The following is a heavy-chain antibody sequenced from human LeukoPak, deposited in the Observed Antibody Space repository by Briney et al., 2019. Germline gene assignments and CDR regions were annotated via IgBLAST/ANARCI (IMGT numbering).Heavy chain of an antibody. V-gene: IGHV1-2*02. J-gene: IGHJ4*02. D-gene: IGHD3-3*01. CDR3: ARALRSKSGFHYFDY. CDR2: LNPNSGDT. CDR1: GYTFTAYS. Sequence: ASVKVSCKASGYTFTAYSMHWVRQAPGQGLEYMGWLNPNSGDTNSAQRFQGRVTMTRDTSISTAYMELSRLRSDDTAVYYCARALRSKSGFHYFDYWGQGTLVTVSS.